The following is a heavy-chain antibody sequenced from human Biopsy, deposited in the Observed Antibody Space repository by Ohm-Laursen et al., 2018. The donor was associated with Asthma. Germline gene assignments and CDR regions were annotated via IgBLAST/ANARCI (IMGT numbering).Heavy chain of an antibody. Sequence: SVKVSCRSLGGTFNTYVIGWVRQAPGQGLEWMGGINPVFGTTTYPQKFQDRVTITSDDSTSTVYMELSSLRSEDTAVYYCARKAGSCISRTCYSLDFWGQGTLVTVSS. V-gene: IGHV1-69*13. D-gene: IGHD2-2*01. CDR3: ARKAGSCISRTCYSLDF. CDR2: INPVFGTT. J-gene: IGHJ4*02. CDR1: GGTFNTYV.